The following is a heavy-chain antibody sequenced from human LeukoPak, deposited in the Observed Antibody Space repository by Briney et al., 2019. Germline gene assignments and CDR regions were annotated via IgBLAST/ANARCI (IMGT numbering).Heavy chain of an antibody. J-gene: IGHJ3*02. D-gene: IGHD5-18*01. CDR1: GGSVSSGSYY. CDR3: ARRGTAMAQGAFDI. Sequence: SETLSLTCTVSGGSVSSGSYYWSWIRQPPGKGLEWIGYIYYSGSTNYNLSLKSRVTISVDTSKNQFSLKLSSVTAADTAVYYCARRGTAMAQGAFDIWGQGTMVTVSS. CDR2: IYYSGST. V-gene: IGHV4-61*01.